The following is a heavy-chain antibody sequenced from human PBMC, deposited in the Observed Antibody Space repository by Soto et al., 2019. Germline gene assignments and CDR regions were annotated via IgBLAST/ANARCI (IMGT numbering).Heavy chain of an antibody. D-gene: IGHD3-3*01. J-gene: IGHJ6*02. CDR3: ARSLRFLEWPQGMDV. CDR1: GFTFSSYE. V-gene: IGHV3-48*03. CDR2: ISSSGSTI. Sequence: GSLRLSCAASGFTFSSYEMNWVRQAPGKGLEWVSYISSSGSTIYYADSVKGRFTISRDNAKNSLYLQMNSLRAEDTAVYYCARSLRFLEWPQGMDVWGQGTTVTVSS.